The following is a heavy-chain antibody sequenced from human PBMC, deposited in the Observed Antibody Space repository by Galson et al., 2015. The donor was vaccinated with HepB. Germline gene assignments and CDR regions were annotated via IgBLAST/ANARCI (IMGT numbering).Heavy chain of an antibody. CDR3: ARDIYGSGSYFISSSTWYYYYGMDV. Sequence: SLRLSCAASGFTFSSYAMHWVRQAPGKGLEWVAVISYDGSNKYYADSVKGRFTISRDNSKNTLYLQMNSLRAEDTAVYYCARDIYGSGSYFISSSTWYYYYGMDVWGQGTTVTVSS. J-gene: IGHJ6*02. CDR2: ISYDGSNK. CDR1: GFTFSSYA. V-gene: IGHV3-30*04. D-gene: IGHD3-10*01.